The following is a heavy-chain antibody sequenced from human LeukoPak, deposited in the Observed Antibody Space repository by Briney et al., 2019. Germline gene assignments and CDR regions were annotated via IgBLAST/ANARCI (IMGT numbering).Heavy chain of an antibody. D-gene: IGHD6-19*01. CDR1: GFTFSSYA. Sequence: GGSLRLSRAASGFTFSSYAMSWVRQAPGKGLEGVSAISGSGGSTYYGDSVKGRFTISRDNSKNTLYLQMNSLRAEDTAVYYCAKDLSVAAVAGFYWGQGTLVTVSS. CDR3: AKDLSVAAVAGFY. J-gene: IGHJ4*02. CDR2: ISGSGGST. V-gene: IGHV3-23*01.